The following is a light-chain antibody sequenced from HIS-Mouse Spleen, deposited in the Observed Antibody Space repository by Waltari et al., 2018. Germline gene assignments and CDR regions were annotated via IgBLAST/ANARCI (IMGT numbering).Light chain of an antibody. CDR1: SRDVGGYHF. CDR2: EVS. J-gene: IGLJ2*01. CDR3: SSYTSSSTLYVV. V-gene: IGLV2-14*01. Sequence: QSALTQPASVSGSPGPSIPISCPGTSRDVGGYHFVSWYQQHPGKAPKLMIYEVSNPPSGVSNRFSGSKSGNTASLTISGLQAEDEADYYCSSYTSSSTLYVVFGGGTKLTVL.